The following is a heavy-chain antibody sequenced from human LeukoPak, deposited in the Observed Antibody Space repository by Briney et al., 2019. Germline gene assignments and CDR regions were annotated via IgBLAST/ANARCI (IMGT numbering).Heavy chain of an antibody. CDR3: ATAEGWPTPFDY. CDR1: GYTLTELS. Sequence: ASVKVSCKVSGYTLTELSMHWVRQAPGKGLEWMGGFDPEDGETIYAQKFQGRVTMTEDTSTDTAYMELSSLRSEDTAVYYCATAEGWPTPFDYWGQGTLVTVSS. CDR2: FDPEDGET. D-gene: IGHD6-19*01. J-gene: IGHJ4*02. V-gene: IGHV1-24*01.